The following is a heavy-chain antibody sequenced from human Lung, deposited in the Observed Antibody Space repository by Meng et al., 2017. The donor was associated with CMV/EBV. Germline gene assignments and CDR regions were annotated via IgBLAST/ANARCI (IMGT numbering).Heavy chain of an antibody. V-gene: IGHV3-48*03. CDR2: IGCSGGPI. J-gene: IGHJ4*02. Sequence: GESLKISCEASRFTFSAYEMNWVRQAPGKGLEWVSYIGCSGGPINYADSVRGRFTISRNNARNSLYLQMNSLRAEDTAVYYCARGGYDYVWGSLDYWDQGTXVTVAS. CDR1: RFTFSAYE. D-gene: IGHD3-16*01. CDR3: ARGGYDYVWGSLDY.